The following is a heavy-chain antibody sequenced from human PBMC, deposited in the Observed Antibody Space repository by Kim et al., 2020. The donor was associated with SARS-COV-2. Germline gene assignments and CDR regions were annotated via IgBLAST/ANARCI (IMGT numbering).Heavy chain of an antibody. CDR1: GGSFSGYY. CDR3: ARGPPFLFGERAFDI. CDR2: INHSGST. J-gene: IGHJ3*02. Sequence: SETLSLTCAVYGGSFSGYYWSWIRQPPGKGLEWIGEINHSGSTNYNPSLKSRVTISVDTSKNQFSLKLSSVTAADTAVYYCARGPPFLFGERAFDIWGQGTMVTVSS. D-gene: IGHD3-10*02. V-gene: IGHV4-34*01.